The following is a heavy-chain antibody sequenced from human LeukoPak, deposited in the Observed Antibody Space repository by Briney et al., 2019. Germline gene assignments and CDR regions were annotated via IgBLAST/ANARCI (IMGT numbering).Heavy chain of an antibody. CDR3: ARVVSETSDDAFDT. CDR1: GYTFTGYY. Sequence: ASVKVSCKASGYTFTGYYMHWVRQAPGQGLEWMGWINPNSGGTNYAQKFQGRVTMTRDTSISTAYMELSRLRSDDTAVYYCARVVSETSDDAFDTWGQGTMVTVSS. CDR2: INPNSGGT. J-gene: IGHJ3*02. D-gene: IGHD3-10*01. V-gene: IGHV1-2*02.